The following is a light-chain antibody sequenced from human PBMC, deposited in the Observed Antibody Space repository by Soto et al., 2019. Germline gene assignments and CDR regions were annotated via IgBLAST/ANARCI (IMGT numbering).Light chain of an antibody. CDR1: QSVNSN. CDR3: QHYNTWPWT. J-gene: IGKJ1*01. CDR2: GAS. V-gene: IGKV3-15*01. Sequence: ETVMTQSPATLSVSPGERAPLSCRASQSVNSNLAWYQQNLGQPPRVLVYGASTRATGIPARFSGSGSETEFILTISSLQSEDFAVYYCQHYNTWPWTFGQGTKVDIK.